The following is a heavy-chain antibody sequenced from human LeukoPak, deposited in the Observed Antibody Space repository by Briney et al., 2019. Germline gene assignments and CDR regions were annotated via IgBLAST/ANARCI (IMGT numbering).Heavy chain of an antibody. J-gene: IGHJ6*02. Sequence: SETLSLTCTVSGGPIRSYYWRWIRQPPGKGLEWIGYIDYSGSTIYNPSLKSRVTISVETSKNQFSLKLRSVSGADTALYYCARVAFKVDYYGMDVWGQGTTVTVSS. CDR3: ARVAFKVDYYGMDV. V-gene: IGHV4-59*01. CDR2: IDYSGST. CDR1: GGPIRSYY.